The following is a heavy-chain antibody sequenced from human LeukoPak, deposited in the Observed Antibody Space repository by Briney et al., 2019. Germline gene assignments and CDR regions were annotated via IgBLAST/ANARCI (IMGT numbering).Heavy chain of an antibody. V-gene: IGHV4-39*07. D-gene: IGHD5-18*01. CDR1: GGSISSSSDY. Sequence: SETLSLTCTVSGGSISSSSDYWGWIRQPPGKGLEWIGSIYYSGSTYYNPSLKSRVTISVDTSKNQFSLKLSSVTAADTAVYYCARGHTAMVGILHVWGKGTTVTVSS. CDR2: IYYSGST. J-gene: IGHJ6*04. CDR3: ARGHTAMVGILHV.